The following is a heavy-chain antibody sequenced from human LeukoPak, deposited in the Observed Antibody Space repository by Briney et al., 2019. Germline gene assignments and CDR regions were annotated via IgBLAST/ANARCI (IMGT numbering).Heavy chain of an antibody. D-gene: IGHD6-13*01. V-gene: IGHV4-30-4*08. CDR2: IYYSGST. CDR1: GGSISSSSYY. CDR3: AREIGIAAAFDY. J-gene: IGHJ4*02. Sequence: PSETLSLTCTVSGGSISSSSYYWGWIRQPPGKGLEWIGYIYYSGSTYYNPSLKSRVTISVDTSKNQFSLKLSSVTAADTAVYYCAREIGIAAAFDYWGQGTLVTVSS.